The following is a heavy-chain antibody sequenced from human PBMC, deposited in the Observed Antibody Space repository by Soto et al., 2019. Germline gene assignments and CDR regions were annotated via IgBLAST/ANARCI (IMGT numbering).Heavy chain of an antibody. D-gene: IGHD3-22*01. CDR3: AREKSSGYFHPSNYFDY. Sequence: QVQLVQSGAEVKKPGSSVKVSCKASGGTFSSYAISWVRQAPGQGLEWMGGIIPIFGTANYAQKFQGRVTNTADESTSTAYMELSSLRSEDTAVYYCAREKSSGYFHPSNYFDYWGQGTLVTVSS. V-gene: IGHV1-69*01. J-gene: IGHJ4*02. CDR1: GGTFSSYA. CDR2: IIPIFGTA.